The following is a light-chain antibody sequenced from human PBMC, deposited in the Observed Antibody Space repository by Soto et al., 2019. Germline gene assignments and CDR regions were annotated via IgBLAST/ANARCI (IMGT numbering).Light chain of an antibody. CDR1: QSVSSN. CDR2: GAS. CDR3: QQYNTGLAHT. V-gene: IGKV3-15*01. J-gene: IGKJ2*01. Sequence: EILMTQSPAPLSVSPGARSTLSCRASQSVSSNLAWYQQKPGQAPRLLIYGASTSATGIPARFSGSGSGTEFTLTIRSLQSEDFAVYYCQQYNTGLAHTFGQGTKLEIK.